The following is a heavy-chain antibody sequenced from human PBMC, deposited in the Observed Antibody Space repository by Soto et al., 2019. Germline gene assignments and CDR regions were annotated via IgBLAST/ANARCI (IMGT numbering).Heavy chain of an antibody. V-gene: IGHV4-59*01. Sequence: SETLSLTCTVSGGSISSYYWSWIRQPPGKGLEWIGYIYYSGSTNYNPSLKSRVTMSVDTSKNQFSLKLSSVTAADTAVYYCARGLHCSGGSCLPYYYYMDVWGKGTTVTVSS. CDR1: GGSISSYY. J-gene: IGHJ6*03. CDR3: ARGLHCSGGSCLPYYYYMDV. D-gene: IGHD2-15*01. CDR2: IYYSGST.